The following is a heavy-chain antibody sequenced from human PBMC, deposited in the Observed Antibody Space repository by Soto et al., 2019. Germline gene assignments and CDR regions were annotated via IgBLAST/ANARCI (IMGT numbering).Heavy chain of an antibody. CDR3: ARDFINKSWYSAFDI. Sequence: GGSLRLSCTASGFTVSSNYMSWVRQAPGKGLEWVSVIYSGGSTYYADSVKGRFTISRDNSKNTLYLQMNSLRAEDTAVYYCARDFINKSWYSAFDIWGQGTMVTVSS. CDR2: IYSGGST. CDR1: GFTVSSNY. D-gene: IGHD6-13*01. V-gene: IGHV3-66*01. J-gene: IGHJ3*02.